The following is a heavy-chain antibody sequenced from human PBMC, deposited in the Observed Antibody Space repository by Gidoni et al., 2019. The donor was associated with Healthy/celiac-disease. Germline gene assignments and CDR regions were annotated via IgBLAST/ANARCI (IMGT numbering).Heavy chain of an antibody. V-gene: IGHV1-58*02. CDR2: IVVGSGNT. Sequence: QMQLVQSGPEVKKPGTSVKVSCKASGFTLTSSAIQWVRQARGQRLEWIGWIVVGSGNTNYAQKFQERVTITRDMSTSTAYMELSSLRSEDTAVYYCAADRGSGYDFWSGYPQPYYYGMDVWGQGTTVTVSS. D-gene: IGHD3-3*01. CDR1: GFTLTSSA. J-gene: IGHJ6*02. CDR3: AADRGSGYDFWSGYPQPYYYGMDV.